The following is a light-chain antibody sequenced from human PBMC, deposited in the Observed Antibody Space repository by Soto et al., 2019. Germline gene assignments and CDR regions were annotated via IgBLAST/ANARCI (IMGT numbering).Light chain of an antibody. CDR3: HQRSNWPPLT. Sequence: EIVLTQSPATLSLSPGERATLSCRASQSVSSYLAWYQQKPGQAPRLLIYDASNRSTGIPGRFSGSGSWTDYNRTISSLEPEDFAVYYCHQRSNWPPLTFGGGTKVEIK. CDR1: QSVSSY. J-gene: IGKJ4*01. CDR2: DAS. V-gene: IGKV3-11*01.